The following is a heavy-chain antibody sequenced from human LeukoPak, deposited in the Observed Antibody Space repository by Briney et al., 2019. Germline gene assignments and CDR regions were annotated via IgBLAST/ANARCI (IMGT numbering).Heavy chain of an antibody. CDR2: ISSSSSYI. CDR1: GFTFSSYS. J-gene: IGHJ4*02. V-gene: IGHV3-21*01. Sequence: GGSLRLSCAASGFTFSSYSMNWVRQAPGKGLEWVSSISSSSSYIYYADSVKGRFTISRDNSKNTLYLQMNSLRAEDTAVYYCAKPGELLNVFDYWGQGTLVTVSS. CDR3: AKPGELLNVFDY. D-gene: IGHD1-26*01.